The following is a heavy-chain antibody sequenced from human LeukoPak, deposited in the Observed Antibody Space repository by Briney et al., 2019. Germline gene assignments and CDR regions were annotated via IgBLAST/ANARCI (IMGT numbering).Heavy chain of an antibody. Sequence: QPGGFLRLSCVVSGFTVSSKYMTWVRQAPGKGLKWVSVFYSSGTTNYADSVKGRFIISRDNSKNTLYLQMNSLRAEDTAVYYCASRGEYSSSWYGMDVWGQGTTVTVSS. D-gene: IGHD6-13*01. J-gene: IGHJ6*02. CDR1: GFTVSSKY. CDR2: FYSSGTT. V-gene: IGHV3-53*01. CDR3: ASRGEYSSSWYGMDV.